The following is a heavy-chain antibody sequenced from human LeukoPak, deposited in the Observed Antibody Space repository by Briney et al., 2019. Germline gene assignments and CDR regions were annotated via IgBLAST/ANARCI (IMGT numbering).Heavy chain of an antibody. J-gene: IGHJ4*02. Sequence: GRSLRLSCAASGFTFSSYGMHWVRQAPGKGLECVAVISYDGSNKYYADSVKGRFTISRDNSKNTLYLQMNSLRAEDTAVYYCAFLRRGAFDYWGQGTLVTVSS. CDR1: GFTFSSYG. CDR3: AFLRRGAFDY. V-gene: IGHV3-30*03. CDR2: ISYDGSNK. D-gene: IGHD3-16*01.